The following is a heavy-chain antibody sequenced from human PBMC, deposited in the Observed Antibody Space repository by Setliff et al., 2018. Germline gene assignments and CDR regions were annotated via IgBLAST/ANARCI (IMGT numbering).Heavy chain of an antibody. J-gene: IGHJ4*02. D-gene: IGHD3-22*01. CDR2: IYYSRAT. CDR1: SDSINPYY. V-gene: IGHV4-59*01. Sequence: PSETLSLTCSVSSDSINPYYWTWIRQPPGKGLECIGFIYYSRATTYNPSLKSRVTISVDTSKNQFSLNLNSVTAADTAVYYCARYRNYFDSSGQTQYYFDYWGQVTLVNASS. CDR3: ARYRNYFDSSGQTQYYFDY.